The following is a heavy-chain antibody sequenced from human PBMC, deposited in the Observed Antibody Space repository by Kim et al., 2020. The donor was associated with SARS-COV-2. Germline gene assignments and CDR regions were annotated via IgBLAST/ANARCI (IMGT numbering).Heavy chain of an antibody. CDR3: ARVVVVPAATLFHYYYGMDV. Sequence: GGSLRLSCAASGFTFSSYWMSWVRQAPGKGVEWVANIKQDGSEKYYVDSVKGRFTISRDNAKNSLYLQMNSLRAEDTAVYYCARVVVVPAATLFHYYYGMDVWGQGTTVTVSS. D-gene: IGHD2-2*01. J-gene: IGHJ6*02. CDR2: IKQDGSEK. CDR1: GFTFSSYW. V-gene: IGHV3-7*01.